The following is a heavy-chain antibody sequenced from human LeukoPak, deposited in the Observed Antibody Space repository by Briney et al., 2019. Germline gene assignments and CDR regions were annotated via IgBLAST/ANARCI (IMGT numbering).Heavy chain of an antibody. D-gene: IGHD3-3*01. J-gene: IGHJ4*02. V-gene: IGHV4-39*01. CDR2: IYYSGST. CDR3: ARCLLEWLIDEGRIDY. CDR1: GGSISSSSYY. Sequence: PSETLSLTCTVSGGSISSSSYYWGWIRQPPGKGLEWIGSIYYSGSTYYNPSLKSRVTISVDTSKNQFSLKLSSVTAADTAVYYCARCLLEWLIDEGRIDYWGQGTLVTVSS.